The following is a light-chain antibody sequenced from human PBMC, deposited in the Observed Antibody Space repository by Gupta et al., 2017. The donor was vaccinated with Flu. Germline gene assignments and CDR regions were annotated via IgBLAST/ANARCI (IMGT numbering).Light chain of an antibody. CDR1: SSNIGAGYD. Sequence: QSVLTQPPSLSGAPGPRVTISCIGSSSNIGAGYDVHWYQQLPGTAPKLLIYCNSNRPSGVPDRFSGSKSGTSASLAITGLQAEDDADYYCQSYDSSLSGGLFGTGTKVTVL. V-gene: IGLV1-40*01. CDR3: QSYDSSLSGGL. CDR2: CNS. J-gene: IGLJ1*01.